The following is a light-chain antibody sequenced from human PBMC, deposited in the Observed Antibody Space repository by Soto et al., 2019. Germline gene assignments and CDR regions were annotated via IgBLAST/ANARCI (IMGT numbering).Light chain of an antibody. V-gene: IGKV3-15*01. CDR2: GAS. J-gene: IGKJ2*02. CDR1: QSVNTN. CDR3: QRYNNCPPRT. Sequence: EIVMTQSPATLSVSPGESATLSCRASQSVNTNLAWYQQKPGRAPRLLIHGASTRATGIPARFSGSGSGTEFTLLISSLQSEDFAAYYCQRYNNCPPRTFGQGTKLEIK.